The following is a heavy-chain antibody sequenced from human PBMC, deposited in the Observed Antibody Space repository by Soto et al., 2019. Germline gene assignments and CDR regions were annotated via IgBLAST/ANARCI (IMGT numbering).Heavy chain of an antibody. V-gene: IGHV3-64*01. CDR2: ISSNGGYT. D-gene: IGHD5-18*01. CDR1: GFTFSSYA. J-gene: IGHJ4*02. Sequence: EVQLVESGGGLVQPGGSLRLSCAASGFTFSSYALHWVRQAPGKGLEYVSIISSNGGYTYYANSVKGRFTISRDNSKNTLYLQMGSLRAEDMAVYYCARGPTATAMLTLDYWGQGTLVTVSS. CDR3: ARGPTATAMLTLDY.